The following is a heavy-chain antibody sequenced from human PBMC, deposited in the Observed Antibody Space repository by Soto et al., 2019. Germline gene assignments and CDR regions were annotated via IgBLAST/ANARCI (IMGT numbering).Heavy chain of an antibody. Sequence: QVQLVQSGAEVRKPGASVKVSCKASGYTFTTYGISWVRQAPGQGLEWMGWNSGYNGHTKYAQKFQGRVTMTTDTPTSTVYMDLRSLRSDDTAVYYCAREGEMPYYYYGLDVWGEGTTVTVSS. CDR2: NSGYNGHT. CDR1: GYTFTTYG. J-gene: IGHJ6*04. V-gene: IGHV1-18*01. CDR3: AREGEMPYYYYGLDV. D-gene: IGHD3-16*01.